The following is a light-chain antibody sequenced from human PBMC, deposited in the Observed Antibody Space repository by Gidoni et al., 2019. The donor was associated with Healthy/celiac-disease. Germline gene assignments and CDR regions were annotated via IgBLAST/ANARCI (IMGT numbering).Light chain of an antibody. CDR1: SSNIGNNY. CDR3: GTWDSSLSAYV. CDR2: DNN. Sequence: QSVLTQPPSVSAPPGQKVPISCSGSSSNIGNNYVSWYQQLPGTAPRLLIYDNNKRPSGIPDRFSGSKSGTSATLGITGLQTGDEADYYCGTWDSSLSAYVFGTGTKVTVL. V-gene: IGLV1-51*01. J-gene: IGLJ1*01.